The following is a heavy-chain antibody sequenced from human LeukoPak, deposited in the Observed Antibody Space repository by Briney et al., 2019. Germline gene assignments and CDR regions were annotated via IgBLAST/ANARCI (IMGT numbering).Heavy chain of an antibody. V-gene: IGHV3-23*01. J-gene: IGHJ4*02. CDR3: ATYRMEYYFDY. D-gene: IGHD1-26*01. Sequence: GGSLRLSCSASGFTFSSYAMSWVRQAPGKGLEWVSAIRGSGGSTYYADSVKGRFTISRDNSKNTLYLQVNSLRAGDTAVYYCATYRMEYYFDYWGQGTLVTVSS. CDR2: IRGSGGST. CDR1: GFTFSSYA.